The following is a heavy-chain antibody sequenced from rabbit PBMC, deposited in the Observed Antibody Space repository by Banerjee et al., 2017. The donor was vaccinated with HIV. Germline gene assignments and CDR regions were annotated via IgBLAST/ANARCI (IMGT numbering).Heavy chain of an antibody. D-gene: IGHD4-1*01. CDR1: GFSFSSTHW. J-gene: IGHJ4*01. CDR3: AREVATNKNL. Sequence: QSLEESGGDLVKPGASLTLTCTASGFSFSSTHWICWVRQAPGKGLEWIACIYTGSSGSTYYASWAKGRFTISKTSSTTVTLQMTSLTAADTATYFCAREVATNKNLWGPGTLVTVS. V-gene: IGHV1S40*01. CDR2: IYTGSSGST.